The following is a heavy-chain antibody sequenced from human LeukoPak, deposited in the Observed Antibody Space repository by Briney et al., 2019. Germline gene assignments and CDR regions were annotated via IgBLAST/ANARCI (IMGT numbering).Heavy chain of an antibody. CDR3: AKDLNQEVGATGGDYFDY. V-gene: IGHV3-30*02. D-gene: IGHD1-26*01. J-gene: IGHJ4*02. CDR1: GFTFSSYG. Sequence: GGSLRLSCAASGFTFSSYGMHWVRQAPGTGLEWVAFIQYDGSNKFYADSVKGRFTISRDNSKNTLYLQMNSLRAEDTAVYCCAKDLNQEVGATGGDYFDYWGQGTLVTVSS. CDR2: IQYDGSNK.